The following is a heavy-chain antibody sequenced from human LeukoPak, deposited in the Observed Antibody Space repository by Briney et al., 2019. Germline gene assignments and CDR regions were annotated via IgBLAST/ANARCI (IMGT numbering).Heavy chain of an antibody. CDR1: GFSLSTFV. D-gene: IGHD3-22*01. CDR2: IPGSGGIT. V-gene: IGHV3-23*01. CDR3: AKDRGRYYYSSGHYWGYYFDS. Sequence: RGSLRLSCAASGFSLSTFVVSWVSQAPGEGIGWVSTIPGSGGITYYADSVKGRFTISRDNPKNTLYLQMSSLGVEDTAVYYCAKDRGRYYYSSGHYWGYYFDSWGQGILVTVST. J-gene: IGHJ4*02.